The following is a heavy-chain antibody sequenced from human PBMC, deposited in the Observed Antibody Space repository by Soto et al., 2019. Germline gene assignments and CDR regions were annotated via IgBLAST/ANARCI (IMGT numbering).Heavy chain of an antibody. J-gene: IGHJ6*02. CDR2: IYYSGST. D-gene: IGHD3-22*01. V-gene: IGHV4-31*03. Sequence: SETLSLTCTVSGGSISSGGYYWNWIRQHPGKGLEWIGYIYYSGSTYYNPSLKSRVTISVDTSKNQFSLKLSSVTAADTAVYYCARRLYYDSSGFEGGGMDVWGQGTTVTVSS. CDR3: ARRLYYDSSGFEGGGMDV. CDR1: GGSISSGGYY.